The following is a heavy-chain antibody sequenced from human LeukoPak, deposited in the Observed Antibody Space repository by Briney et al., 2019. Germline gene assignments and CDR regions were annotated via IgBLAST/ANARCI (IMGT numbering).Heavy chain of an antibody. CDR2: INPNSGGT. D-gene: IGHD6-13*01. CDR1: GYTFTGYY. V-gene: IGHV1-2*02. J-gene: IGHJ4*02. CDR3: ARSISSRVGIFDY. Sequence: GASVKVSCKASGYTFTGYYMHWVRQAPGQGLEWMGWINPNSGGTNYAQKFQGRVTMTRDTSISTAYMELSRLRSDDTVVYYCARSISSRVGIFDYWGQGTLVTVSS.